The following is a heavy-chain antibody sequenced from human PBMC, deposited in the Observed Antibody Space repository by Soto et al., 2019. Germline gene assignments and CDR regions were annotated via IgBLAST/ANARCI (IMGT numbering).Heavy chain of an antibody. J-gene: IGHJ6*03. CDR2: IVVGSGNT. CDR1: GFTFTSSA. CDR3: AAGVQEGYYYYYMDV. Sequence: GASVKVSCKASGFTFTSSAMQWVRQARGQRLGWIGWIVVGSGNTNYAQKFQERVTITRDMSTSTAYMELSSLRSEDTAVYYCAAGVQEGYYYYYMDVWGKGTTVTVSS. V-gene: IGHV1-58*02.